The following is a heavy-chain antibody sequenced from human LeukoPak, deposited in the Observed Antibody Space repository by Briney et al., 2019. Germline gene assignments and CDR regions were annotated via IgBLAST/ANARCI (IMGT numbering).Heavy chain of an antibody. J-gene: IGHJ4*02. V-gene: IGHV4-59*01. Sequence: SETLSPTCTVSGGSISSYYWSWIRQPPGKGLEWIGYIYYSGSTNYNPSLKRRVTISVDTSKNQFSLKLSSVTAAHTAVYYCARAHPTVTNFDYWGQGTLVTVSS. D-gene: IGHD4-17*01. CDR1: GGSISSYY. CDR3: ARAHPTVTNFDY. CDR2: IYYSGST.